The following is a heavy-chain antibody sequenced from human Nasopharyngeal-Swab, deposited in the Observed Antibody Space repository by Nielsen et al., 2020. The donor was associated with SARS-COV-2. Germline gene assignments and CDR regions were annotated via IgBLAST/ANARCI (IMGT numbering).Heavy chain of an antibody. D-gene: IGHD3-22*01. Sequence: GESLKISCATSAFTFSSYWMHWVRQAPGKGLVWVSRISPDGSGTYYADSAKGRFTISRDNSKNTLYLQMNSLRAEDTAVYYCASSVFWYDSSGYRPRGAFDIWGQGTMVTVSS. CDR2: ISPDGSGT. J-gene: IGHJ3*02. V-gene: IGHV3-74*01. CDR3: ASSVFWYDSSGYRPRGAFDI. CDR1: AFTFSSYW.